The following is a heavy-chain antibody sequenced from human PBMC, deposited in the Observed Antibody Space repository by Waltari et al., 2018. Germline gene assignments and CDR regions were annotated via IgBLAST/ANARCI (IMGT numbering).Heavy chain of an antibody. CDR1: GFTFSTYV. D-gene: IGHD7-27*01. Sequence: EVQLLESGGGLVQPGGSLRLSCAASGFTFSTYVMNWVRQAPGKGLEWVSSISDAGGIINYADSVKGRFIISRDKSKNTLYLQMNSLRADDTAVYYGARGSGVDSWGQGTLVTIAS. J-gene: IGHJ4*02. CDR2: ISDAGGII. CDR3: ARGSGVDS. V-gene: IGHV3-23*01.